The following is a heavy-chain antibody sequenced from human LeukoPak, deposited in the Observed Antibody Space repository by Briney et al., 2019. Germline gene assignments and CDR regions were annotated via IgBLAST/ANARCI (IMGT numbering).Heavy chain of an antibody. D-gene: IGHD1-26*01. J-gene: IGHJ6*02. V-gene: IGHV3-7*01. CDR1: GFTFSSYW. CDR3: AKGRVGAAGYYYYGMDV. Sequence: PGGSLRLSCAASGFTFSSYWMSWVRQAPGKGLEWVANIKQDGSEKYYVDSVKGRFTISRDNSKNTMYLQMNSLRAEDTAVYHCAKGRVGAAGYYYYGMDVWGQGTTVTV. CDR2: IKQDGSEK.